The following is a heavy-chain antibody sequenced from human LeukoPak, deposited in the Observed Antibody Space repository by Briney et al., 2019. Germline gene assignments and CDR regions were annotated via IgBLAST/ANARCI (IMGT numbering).Heavy chain of an antibody. V-gene: IGHV3-21*01. CDR1: GFTFSSYS. Sequence: GGSLRLSCAGSGFTFSSYSMNWVRQAPGKGLEWVSSISSSTSYVYYADSVKGRFTISRDNGKSSVFLQMNSLRAEDTAVYYCARDRKIYGSGSYDFDYWGQGTTVIVSS. J-gene: IGHJ4*01. CDR3: ARDRKIYGSGSYDFDY. D-gene: IGHD3-10*01. CDR2: ISSSTSYV.